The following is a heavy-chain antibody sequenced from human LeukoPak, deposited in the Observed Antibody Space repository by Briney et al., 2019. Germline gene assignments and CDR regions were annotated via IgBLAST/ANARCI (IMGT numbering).Heavy chain of an antibody. CDR2: TYYSGST. D-gene: IGHD4-11*01. CDR1: GXSISSGGYC. J-gene: IGHJ4*02. CDR3: ARDTVTTQNYYFDC. V-gene: IGHV4-31*03. Sequence: PSQPLSLTCTFSGXSISSGGYCWSWIRQHPGKGLECIWSTYYSGSTYYTLSLKSSVSTSIDTTTNYLSLKLLSASDADTAVYYCARDTVTTQNYYFDCWGQGTLVTVSS.